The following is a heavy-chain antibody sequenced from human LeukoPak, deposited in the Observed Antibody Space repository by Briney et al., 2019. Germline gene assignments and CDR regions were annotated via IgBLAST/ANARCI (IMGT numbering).Heavy chain of an antibody. Sequence: PSETLSLTCAVSGASLISSSYYWGWIRQPPGKGLEWIGSIYYSGSTNYNPTIKSRVTISADTSKNQLSLKLSSVTAADTAVYYCARRAYSSGAHWGQGTLVTVSS. CDR3: ARRAYSSGAH. V-gene: IGHV4-39*01. CDR2: IYYSGST. D-gene: IGHD6-19*01. CDR1: GASLISSSYY. J-gene: IGHJ4*02.